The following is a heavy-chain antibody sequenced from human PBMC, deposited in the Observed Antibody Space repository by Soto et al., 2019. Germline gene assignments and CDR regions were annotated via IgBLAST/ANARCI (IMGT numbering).Heavy chain of an antibody. CDR3: VRVPIAAAGTIDP. CDR1: GYTFTRYD. D-gene: IGHD6-13*01. V-gene: IGHV1-8*01. Sequence: AAVKVSCKASGYTFTRYDINWVRQATGQGVEWMGWMNPNSGNTGYAQKFQGRVTMTRNTSISTAYMELSSLRSEDTAVYYCVRVPIAAAGTIDPWGQGTLVPVSS. J-gene: IGHJ5*02. CDR2: MNPNSGNT.